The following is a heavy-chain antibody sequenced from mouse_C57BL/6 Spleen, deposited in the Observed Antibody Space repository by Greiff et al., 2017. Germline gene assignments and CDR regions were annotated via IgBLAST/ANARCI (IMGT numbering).Heavy chain of an antibody. Sequence: EVKLQQSGGGLVQPGGSMKLSCAASGFTFSDAWMDWVRQSPEKGLEWVAEIRNKANNHATYYAESVKGRFTISRDDSKSSVYLQMNSLRAEDTGIYYCTIHFYDYDWFAYWGQGTLVTVSA. CDR2: IRNKANNHAT. V-gene: IGHV6-6*01. CDR1: GFTFSDAW. D-gene: IGHD2-4*01. CDR3: TIHFYDYDWFAY. J-gene: IGHJ3*01.